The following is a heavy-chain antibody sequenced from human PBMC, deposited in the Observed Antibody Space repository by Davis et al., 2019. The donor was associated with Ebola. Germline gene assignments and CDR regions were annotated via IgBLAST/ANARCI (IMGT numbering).Heavy chain of an antibody. Sequence: MPSETLSLTCAVYGGSFSGYYWSWVRQPPGKGLEWIGEINDSGSTNYNPSLKSRVTISVDTSKNQFSLKLSSVTAADTAVYYCARDQRPPQYSSSWYYFDYWGQGTLVTVSS. D-gene: IGHD6-13*01. CDR1: GGSFSGYY. CDR2: INDSGST. CDR3: ARDQRPPQYSSSWYYFDY. V-gene: IGHV4-34*01. J-gene: IGHJ4*02.